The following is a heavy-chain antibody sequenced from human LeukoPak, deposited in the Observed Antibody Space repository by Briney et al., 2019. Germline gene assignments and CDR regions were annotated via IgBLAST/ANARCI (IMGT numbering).Heavy chain of an antibody. CDR3: AKDPLLYSSYVLPYYFDY. CDR1: GFTFSCCA. J-gene: IGHJ4*02. D-gene: IGHD4-11*01. CDR2: ISGSGSST. Sequence: GGSLRLSCAASGFTFSCCAMSWVRQAPGKGLEWVSAISGSGSSTYYADSVKGRFTISRDNSKNMLYLQMNSLRAEDTAIYYCAKDPLLYSSYVLPYYFDYWGQGTLVTVSS. V-gene: IGHV3-23*01.